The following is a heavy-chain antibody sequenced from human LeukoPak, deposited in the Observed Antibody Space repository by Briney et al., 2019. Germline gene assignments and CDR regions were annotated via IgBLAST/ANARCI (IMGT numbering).Heavy chain of an antibody. CDR3: ARKEMATTPFDY. D-gene: IGHD5-24*01. CDR1: GGSISSYY. CDR2: IYYSGST. Sequence: SETLSLTCTVSGGSISSYYWSWLRQPPGKGLEWIGYIYYSGSTNYNPSLKSRVTISVDTSKNQFSLKLSSVTAADTAVYYCARKEMATTPFDYWGQGTLVTVSS. V-gene: IGHV4-59*01. J-gene: IGHJ4*02.